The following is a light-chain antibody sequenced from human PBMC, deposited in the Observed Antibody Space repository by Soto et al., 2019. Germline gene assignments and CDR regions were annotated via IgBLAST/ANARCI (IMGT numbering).Light chain of an antibody. CDR1: SSDVGGSNF. CDR2: DVA. J-gene: IGLJ1*01. V-gene: IGLV2-14*03. Sequence: QSALTQPASVSGSPGQSITISCTGTSSDVGGSNFVSWYQQHPGKPPKLIISDVANRPSGVSNRFSGSKSGSTASLLISRLQTEDEADSYCVSYTSSTTYVFGTGTKVTV. CDR3: VSYTSSTTYV.